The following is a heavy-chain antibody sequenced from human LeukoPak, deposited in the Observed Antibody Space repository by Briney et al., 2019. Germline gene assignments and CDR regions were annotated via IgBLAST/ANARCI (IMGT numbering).Heavy chain of an antibody. Sequence: PGGSLRLSCAASGFTFSTYEMNWVRQAPRKGLEWISYITSSGSTKYYADSVKGRFTISRDNARNSLSLQMNSLRAGDTALYYCARSLYSSRSEWFYYNGLDVWGQGTTVTVSS. CDR2: ITSSGSTK. V-gene: IGHV3-48*03. J-gene: IGHJ6*02. D-gene: IGHD3-3*01. CDR1: GFTFSTYE. CDR3: ARSLYSSRSEWFYYNGLDV.